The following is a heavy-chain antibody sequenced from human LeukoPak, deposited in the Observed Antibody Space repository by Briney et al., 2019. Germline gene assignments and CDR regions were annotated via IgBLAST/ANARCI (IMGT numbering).Heavy chain of an antibody. CDR3: ARGERFLEWLPYYYYYGMDV. D-gene: IGHD3-3*01. Sequence: GASVKVSCTASGYTFTSYDINWVRQATGQGLEWMGWMNPNSGNTGYAQKFQGRVTMTRNTSISTAYMELSSLRSEDTAVYYCARGERFLEWLPYYYYYGMDVWGQGTTVTVSS. CDR2: MNPNSGNT. CDR1: GYTFTSYD. J-gene: IGHJ6*02. V-gene: IGHV1-8*01.